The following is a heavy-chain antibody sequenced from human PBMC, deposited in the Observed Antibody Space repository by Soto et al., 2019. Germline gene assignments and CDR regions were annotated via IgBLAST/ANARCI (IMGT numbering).Heavy chain of an antibody. D-gene: IGHD5-12*01. CDR2: IIPIFGTA. CDR1: GGTFSSYA. CDR3: ARGRKEWLLPTTAFDI. V-gene: IGHV1-69*12. Sequence: QVQLVQSGAEVKKPGSSVKVSCKASGGTFSSYAISWVRQAPGQGLEWMGGIIPIFGTANYAQKFQGRVTITADESTSTAYMELSNLRSEDTAVYYCARGRKEWLLPTTAFDIWGQGTMVTVSS. J-gene: IGHJ3*02.